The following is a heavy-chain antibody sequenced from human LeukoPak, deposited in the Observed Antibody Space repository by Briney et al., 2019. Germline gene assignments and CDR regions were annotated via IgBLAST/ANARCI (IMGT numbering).Heavy chain of an antibody. CDR1: GFTFSDYY. V-gene: IGHV3-11*01. CDR2: ISSSGSTI. D-gene: IGHD6-19*01. J-gene: IGHJ4*02. CDR3: ARDLEAVAGYFDY. Sequence: GGSLRLSCAASGFTFSDYYMSWIRQAPGKGLEWVSYISSSGSTIYYADSVKGRFTISRDNAKNSLDLQMNSLRAEDTAVYYCARDLEAVAGYFDYWGQGTLVTVSS.